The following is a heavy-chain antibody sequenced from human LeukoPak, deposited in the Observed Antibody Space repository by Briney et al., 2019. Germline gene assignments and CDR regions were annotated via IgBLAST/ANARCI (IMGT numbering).Heavy chain of an antibody. CDR3: ARVNLRGIAVAGPLDY. D-gene: IGHD6-19*01. Sequence: SVKVSCKASGCTFTSYDINWVRQAPGQGLEWMGRIIPIFGTANYAQKFQGRVTITTDESTSTAYMELSSLRSEDTAVYYCARVNLRGIAVAGPLDYWGQGTLVTVSS. CDR2: IIPIFGTA. V-gene: IGHV1-69*05. CDR1: GCTFTSYD. J-gene: IGHJ4*02.